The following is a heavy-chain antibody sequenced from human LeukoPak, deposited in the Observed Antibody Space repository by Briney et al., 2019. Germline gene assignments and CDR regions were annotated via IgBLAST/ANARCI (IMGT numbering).Heavy chain of an antibody. J-gene: IGHJ5*02. CDR2: IYYSGST. V-gene: IGHV4-39*07. D-gene: IGHD1-7*01. CDR3: ATSGLALLTWFDP. CDR1: GGSICSSSYY. Sequence: SETLSLTCTVSGGSICSSSYYWGWIRQPPGKGLEWIGSIYYSGSTYYNPSLKSRVTISVDTSKNQFSLKLTSVTAADTAVYYCATSGLALLTWFDPWGQGTLVTVSS.